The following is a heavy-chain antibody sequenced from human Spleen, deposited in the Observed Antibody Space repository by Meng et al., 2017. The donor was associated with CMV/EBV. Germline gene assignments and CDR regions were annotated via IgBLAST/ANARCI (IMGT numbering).Heavy chain of an antibody. CDR2: VNPNSGGT. V-gene: IGHV1-2*02. D-gene: IGHD6-6*01. CDR3: ARRASLELDY. CDR1: GYTFTGYY. J-gene: IGHJ4*02. Sequence: ASVKVSCKASGYTFTGYYMHWLRQAPGQGLEWMGWVNPNSGGTNYAQNFQGRVTMTRDTSINTVYMELSSLRSDDTAVYYCARRASLELDYWGQGTLVTVSS.